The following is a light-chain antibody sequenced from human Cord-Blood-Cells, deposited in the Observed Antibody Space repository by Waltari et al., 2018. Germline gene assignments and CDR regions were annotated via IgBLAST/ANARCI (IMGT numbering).Light chain of an antibody. CDR1: QSVLYSSNNKNY. CDR2: WAS. CDR3: QQYYSTPFT. Sequence: DIVMTQSPDSLAVSLCERATINCKSSQSVLYSSNNKNYLAWYQQKPGQPPKLLIYWASTRESGVPDRFSGSGSGTDFTLTISSLQAEDVAVYYCQQYYSTPFTFDPGTKVDIK. J-gene: IGKJ3*01. V-gene: IGKV4-1*01.